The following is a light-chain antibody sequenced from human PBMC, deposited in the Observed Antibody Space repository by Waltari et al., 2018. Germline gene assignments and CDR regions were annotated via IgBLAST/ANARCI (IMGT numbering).Light chain of an antibody. CDR3: QSYDITLSASV. CDR1: NPNIGAGYD. Sequence: QSVLTQPPSVSGAPGQRVTISCTGSNPNIGAGYDVNWYQQLPGTAPKLLIYNDNNRPSGVPDRFSGSKSGTSASLDITGLQAEDEADYYCQSYDITLSASVFAGGTKLTV. CDR2: NDN. V-gene: IGLV1-40*01. J-gene: IGLJ3*02.